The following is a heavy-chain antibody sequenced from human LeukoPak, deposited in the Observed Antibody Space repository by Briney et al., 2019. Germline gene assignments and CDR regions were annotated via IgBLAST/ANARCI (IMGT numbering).Heavy chain of an antibody. V-gene: IGHV3-23*01. CDR2: ISGSGGST. J-gene: IGHJ4*02. CDR1: GITFSSYG. D-gene: IGHD3-10*01. CDR3: ARSLFTMVRGVPRLDY. Sequence: GGTLRLSCAASGITFSSYGMSWVRQAPGKGLEWVSAISGSGGSTYYADSVKGRFTISRDNSKNTLYLQMNSLRAEDTAVYYCARSLFTMVRGVPRLDYWGQGTLVTVSS.